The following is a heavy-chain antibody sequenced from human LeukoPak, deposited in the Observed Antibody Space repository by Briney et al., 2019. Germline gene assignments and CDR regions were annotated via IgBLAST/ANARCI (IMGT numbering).Heavy chain of an antibody. V-gene: IGHV4-30-4*08. Sequence: LRLSCAASGFTFSDYYMSWIRQPPGKGLEWIGYIYYSGSTYYNPSLKSRVTISVDTSKNQFSLKLSSVTAADTAVYYCARETYPLKWLPRVEYYYGMDVWGQGTTVTVSS. CDR3: ARETYPLKWLPRVEYYYGMDV. D-gene: IGHD5-12*01. CDR2: IYYSGST. J-gene: IGHJ6*02. CDR1: GFTFSDYY.